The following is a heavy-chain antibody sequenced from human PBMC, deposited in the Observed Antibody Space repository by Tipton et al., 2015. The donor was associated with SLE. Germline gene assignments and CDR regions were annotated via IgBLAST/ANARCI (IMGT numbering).Heavy chain of an antibody. Sequence: TLSLTCTVSGDSISTYYWSWIRQPPGKGLEWIGYISYSGSTNYNPSLKSRVTMSLDTSTNQFSLKLNSVTAADTAVYYCARCSSGWYNIFYYYMDVWGKGTTVTVSS. D-gene: IGHD6-19*01. CDR1: GDSISTYY. CDR3: ARCSSGWYNIFYYYMDV. CDR2: ISYSGST. V-gene: IGHV4-59*01. J-gene: IGHJ6*03.